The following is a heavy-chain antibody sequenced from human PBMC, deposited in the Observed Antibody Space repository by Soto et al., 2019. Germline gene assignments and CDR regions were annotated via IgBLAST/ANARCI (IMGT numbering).Heavy chain of an antibody. Sequence: SETLSLTCTVSGGSISSGDYHWSWIRQPPGKGLEWIGYIYYSGSTYYNPSLKSRVTMSVDTSKNQFSLKLSSVTAADTAVYYCARGLSVTVTTPSYYFDYWGQGTLVTVSS. J-gene: IGHJ4*02. CDR1: GGSISSGDYH. D-gene: IGHD4-17*01. CDR3: ARGLSVTVTTPSYYFDY. V-gene: IGHV4-30-4*01. CDR2: IYYSGST.